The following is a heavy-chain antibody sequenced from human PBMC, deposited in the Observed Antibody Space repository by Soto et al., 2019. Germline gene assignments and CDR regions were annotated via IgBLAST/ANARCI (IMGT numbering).Heavy chain of an antibody. J-gene: IGHJ4*02. CDR1: GFTFSSYA. D-gene: IGHD2-2*01. Sequence: GGSLRLSCAASGFTFSSYAMSWVRQAPGKGLEWVSAISGSGGSTYYADSVKGRFTISRDNSKNTRYLQMNSLRAEDMAVYYCAKMRISGSRYCSSTSCRYYFDYWGQGTLVTVSS. CDR3: AKMRISGSRYCSSTSCRYYFDY. CDR2: ISGSGGST. V-gene: IGHV3-23*01.